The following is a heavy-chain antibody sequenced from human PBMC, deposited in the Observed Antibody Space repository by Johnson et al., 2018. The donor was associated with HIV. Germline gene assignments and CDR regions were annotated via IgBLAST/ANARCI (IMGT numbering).Heavy chain of an antibody. CDR1: GFTFSSYG. J-gene: IGHJ3*02. D-gene: IGHD5-18*01. V-gene: IGHV3-30*03. CDR3: ARRTYRYGESPDAFDI. CDR2: ISFAGTNK. Sequence: QVQLVESGGGVVQPGRSLRLSCAASGFTFSSYGMAWVRQAPGKGLEWVTAISFAGTNKYYADSVKGRFTISRDNSKNTLYLQMNSLRPEDTAVYHCARRTYRYGESPDAFDIWGQGTMVTVSS.